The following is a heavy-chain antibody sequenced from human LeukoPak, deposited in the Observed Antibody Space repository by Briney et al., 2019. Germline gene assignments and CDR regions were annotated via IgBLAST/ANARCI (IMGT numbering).Heavy chain of an antibody. CDR3: SRESGPFSPFGF. V-gene: IGHV4-4*02. Sequence: SETLSLTCDVSGGSISGTNWWSWVRQPPGQGLEWIGEISLRGLTNYNPSLRSRPTMSLEESKNQVSLNLTPVTAADTAVYYCSRESGPFSPFGFWGQGTLVSVHS. J-gene: IGHJ4*02. CDR2: ISLRGLT. CDR1: GGSISGTNW. D-gene: IGHD1-26*01.